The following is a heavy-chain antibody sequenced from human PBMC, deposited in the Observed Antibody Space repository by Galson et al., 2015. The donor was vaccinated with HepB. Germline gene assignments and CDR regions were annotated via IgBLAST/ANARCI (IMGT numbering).Heavy chain of an antibody. Sequence: SLRLSCAASGLTISSFDMHWVRQAPGKGLEWVGVTSSDGRSEWYGDSVRGRFAVSRDNSRNTVFLQMNGLRREDTALYYCAKDTSVTTGWYDGLDNWGQGTLVTVSP. CDR1: GLTISSFD. D-gene: IGHD6-19*01. V-gene: IGHV3-30*18. J-gene: IGHJ4*02. CDR3: AKDTSVTTGWYDGLDN. CDR2: TSSDGRSE.